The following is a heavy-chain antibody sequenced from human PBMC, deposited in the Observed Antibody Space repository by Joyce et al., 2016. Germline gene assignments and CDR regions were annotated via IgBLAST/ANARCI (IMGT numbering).Heavy chain of an antibody. D-gene: IGHD3-10*01. J-gene: IGHJ6*02. CDR3: GRQKGFGELWDGMDV. Sequence: EVQLVQSGAEVKKPGESLKISCKGYGDIFSSDWIGWVRQMPGKGLGDILGGDWIGGVGQRPGKGREWMGIIYPGDSETRYSPSFQGQVTMSVDKSISTAYLQWTSLKASDSAMYYCGRQKGFGELWDGMDVWGQGTTVTVSS. V-gene: IGHV5-51*01. CDR2: IYPGDSET. CDR1: GDIFSSDW.